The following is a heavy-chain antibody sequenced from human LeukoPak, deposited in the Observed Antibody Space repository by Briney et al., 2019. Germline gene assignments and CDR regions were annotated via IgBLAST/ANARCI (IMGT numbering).Heavy chain of an antibody. J-gene: IGHJ4*02. V-gene: IGHV3-30*18. CDR3: AKGHYYDSSGQYSYPEY. D-gene: IGHD3-22*01. CDR2: ISYDGRNT. Sequence: GGSLRLSCAASGFTFNKYGMRWVRQAPGKGLEWVAIISYDGRNTYYGDSVTGRFTISRDNSKNTLDLQMSSLRPEDTAVYYCAKGHYYDSSGQYSYPEYWGQGTLVTVSS. CDR1: GFTFNKYG.